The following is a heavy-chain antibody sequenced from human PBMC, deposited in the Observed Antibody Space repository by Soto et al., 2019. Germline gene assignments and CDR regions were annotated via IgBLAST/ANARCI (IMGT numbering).Heavy chain of an antibody. J-gene: IGHJ6*02. CDR1: GYTFTGYY. D-gene: IGHD6-13*01. CDR2: INPNSGGT. V-gene: IGHV1-2*02. CDR3: ARDLVAVAASTYYYYYYGMDV. Sequence: GASVKVSCKASGYTFTGYYMHWVRQAPGQGLEWMGWINPNSGGTNYAQKFQGRVTMTRDTSISTAYMELSRLRSDDTAVYYCARDLVAVAASTYYYYYYGMDVWGQGTTVTVSS.